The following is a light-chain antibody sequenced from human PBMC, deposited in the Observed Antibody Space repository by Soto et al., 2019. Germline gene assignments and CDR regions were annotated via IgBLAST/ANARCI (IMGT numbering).Light chain of an antibody. CDR2: SNH. CDR3: AAWDDSLNGYV. J-gene: IGLJ1*01. V-gene: IGLV1-44*01. Sequence: QLVLTQPPSASGTPGQRVTISCSGSSSNIGSNTVNWYQQLPGTAPKLLIYSNHQRPSGVPDRFSGSKSGTSASLTISGLQSEDEADYYCAAWDDSLNGYVFGTGTKLTVL. CDR1: SSNIGSNT.